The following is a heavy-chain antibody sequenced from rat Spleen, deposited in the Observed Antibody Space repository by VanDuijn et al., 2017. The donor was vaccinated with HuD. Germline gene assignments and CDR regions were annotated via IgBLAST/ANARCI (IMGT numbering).Heavy chain of an antibody. CDR1: GFSFSTFY. Sequence: EVQLAESGGGLVQPGRSMKLSCAASGFSFSTFYMAWVRQAPTKGLEWVTSISSGGGSTYYRDSVKGRFTSSRHNAKSTLYLQMDSLRSEDTATYYWASSVTPYWYFDFWGPGTMVTVSS. CDR2: ISSGGGST. J-gene: IGHJ1*01. CDR3: ASSVTPYWYFDF. V-gene: IGHV5-25*01. D-gene: IGHD1-1*01.